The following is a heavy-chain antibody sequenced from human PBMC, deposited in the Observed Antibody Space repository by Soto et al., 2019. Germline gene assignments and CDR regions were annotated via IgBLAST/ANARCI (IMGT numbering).Heavy chain of an antibody. D-gene: IGHD2-21*01. J-gene: IGHJ6*01. V-gene: IGHV3-30-3*01. Sequence: QVQLVESGGGVVQPGRSLRLSCAASGFTFSSYAMHWVRQAPGKGLEWVAVISYDGSNKYYADSVKGRFTISRDNSKNTLYLQMSSLRAEDTAVYYCARDGRVVDTGMDVW. CDR3: ARDGRVVDTGMDV. CDR1: GFTFSSYA. CDR2: ISYDGSNK.